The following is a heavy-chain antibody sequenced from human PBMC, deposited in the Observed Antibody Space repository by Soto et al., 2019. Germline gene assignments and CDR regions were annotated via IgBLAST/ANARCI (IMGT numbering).Heavy chain of an antibody. D-gene: IGHD6-13*01. Sequence: GGSLRLSCAASGFTFRSYSMSWVRQAPGKGLEWASAISGSGGSTYYADSVKGRFTISRDNSKNTLYLQMNSPRAEDTAVYYCAYSSTPFDYWGQGTLVTVSS. CDR2: ISGSGGST. CDR3: AYSSTPFDY. V-gene: IGHV3-23*01. J-gene: IGHJ4*02. CDR1: GFTFRSYS.